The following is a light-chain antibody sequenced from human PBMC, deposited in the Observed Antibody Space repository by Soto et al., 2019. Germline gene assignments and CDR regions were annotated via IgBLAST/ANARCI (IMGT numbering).Light chain of an antibody. V-gene: IGLV2-14*01. CDR1: TSDVADFNY. CDR3: SSSTSTTTLL. J-gene: IGLJ2*01. CDR2: AAS. Sequence: QSLLTQPASVSGSPGQSITISCTGTTSDVADFNYVSWYQHHPGNAPKLIIYAASNRPPGVSNRFSGSKSGNTASLTISGLQAEDEGEYYCSSSTSTTTLLFGGGTQLTVL.